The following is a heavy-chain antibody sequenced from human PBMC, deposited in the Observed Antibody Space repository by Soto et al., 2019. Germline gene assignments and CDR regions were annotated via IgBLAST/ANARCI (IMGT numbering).Heavy chain of an antibody. V-gene: IGHV2-5*02. J-gene: IGHJ4*02. CDR3: AHMFGTVSHLGY. CDR2: IYWDDDK. D-gene: IGHD3-10*02. Sequence: QITLKESGPTLVKPTQTLTLTCTFSGFSLTTSRVGVGWIRQPPGKALEWLALIYWDDDKRYSPSLRSRLTITKDTSKNQVVLTMTNMDPVDTATYYCAHMFGTVSHLGYWGQGTLLTVSS. CDR1: GFSLTTSRVG.